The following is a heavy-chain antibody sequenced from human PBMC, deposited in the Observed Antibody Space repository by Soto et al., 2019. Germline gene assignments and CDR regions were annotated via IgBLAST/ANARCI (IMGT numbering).Heavy chain of an antibody. CDR1: GFTFSSYA. Sequence: EVQLLESGGGLVQPGGSLRLSCAVSGFTFSSYAMSWVRQAPGKGREWVSAISGSGAGTYYAVSVKGRFTISRDNSRNTLYLQMNSLRAEDTAVYYCAKDSPLGVGYYFDYWGQGTLVTVSS. CDR3: AKDSPLGVGYYFDY. CDR2: ISGSGAGT. J-gene: IGHJ4*02. D-gene: IGHD3-3*01. V-gene: IGHV3-23*01.